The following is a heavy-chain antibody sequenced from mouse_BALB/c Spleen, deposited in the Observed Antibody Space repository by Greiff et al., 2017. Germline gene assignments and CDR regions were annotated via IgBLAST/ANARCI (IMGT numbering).Heavy chain of an antibody. CDR3: ARRVIYYDYDAGYFDY. J-gene: IGHJ2*01. CDR2: ISNGGGST. D-gene: IGHD2-4*01. V-gene: IGHV5-12-2*01. CDR1: GFTFSSYT. Sequence: EVQGVESGGGLVQPGGSLKLSCAASGFTFSSYTMSWVRQTPEKRLEWVAYISNGGGSTYYPDTVKGRFTISRDNAKNTLYLQMSSLKSEDTAMYYCARRVIYYDYDAGYFDYWGQGTTLTVSS.